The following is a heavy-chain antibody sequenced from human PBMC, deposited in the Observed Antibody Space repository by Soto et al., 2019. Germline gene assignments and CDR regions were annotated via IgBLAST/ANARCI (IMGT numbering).Heavy chain of an antibody. CDR3: ARGGEMPYHYYGLDV. CDR1: GYTFSSYG. CDR2: IRAYNGNT. J-gene: IGHJ6*02. Sequence: ASVKVSCKASGYTFSSYGISWVRQAPGQGLEWMGWIRAYNGNTNYAQKLQGRVTMTTDTSTSTAYMELRSLRSDDTAVYYCARGGEMPYHYYGLDVWGQGTTVTVSS. D-gene: IGHD3-16*01. V-gene: IGHV1-18*01.